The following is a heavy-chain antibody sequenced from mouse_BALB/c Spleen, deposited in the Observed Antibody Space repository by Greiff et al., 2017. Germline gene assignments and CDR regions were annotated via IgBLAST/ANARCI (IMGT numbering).Heavy chain of an antibody. V-gene: IGHV5-17*02. CDR3: ARDSLLRLRNYAMDY. J-gene: IGHJ4*01. Sequence: HLVESGGGLVQPGGSRKLSCAASGFTFSSFGMHWVRQAPEKGLEWVAYISSGSSTIYYADTVKGRFTISRDNPKNTLFLQMTSLRSEDTAMYYCARDSLLRLRNYAMDYWGQGTSVTVSS. CDR1: GFTFSSFG. D-gene: IGHD1-2*01. CDR2: ISSGSSTI.